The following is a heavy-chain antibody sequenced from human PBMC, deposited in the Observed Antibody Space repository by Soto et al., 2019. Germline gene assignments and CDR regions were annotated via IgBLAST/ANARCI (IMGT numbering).Heavy chain of an antibody. J-gene: IGHJ3*02. V-gene: IGHV3-66*01. CDR1: GLTVISKY. D-gene: IGHD3-16*01. CDR2: VYSGGIT. Sequence: EVQLVESGGGLVQPGGSLRLSCAASGLTVISKYMSWVRQAPGKGLEWVSVVYSGGITYYADSVKGKFTIAIDKSKNTLYLEINSLRAEDTAVYYCAGPPGGPNYAFDIWGQGTMVTFSS. CDR3: AGPPGGPNYAFDI.